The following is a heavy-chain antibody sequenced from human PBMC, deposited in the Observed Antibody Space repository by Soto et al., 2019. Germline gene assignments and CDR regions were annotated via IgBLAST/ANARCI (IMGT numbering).Heavy chain of an antibody. CDR3: ARVSVDIGNYYFDY. D-gene: IGHD5-12*01. Sequence: PSETLSLTCTVSGGSIGSGDYYWGWIRQPPGKGLEWIGYIYYSGSTYYNPSLKSRVTISVDTSKNQFSLKLSSVTAADTAVYYCARVSVDIGNYYFDYWGQGTLVTVSS. V-gene: IGHV4-30-4*01. CDR1: GGSIGSGDYY. CDR2: IYYSGST. J-gene: IGHJ4*02.